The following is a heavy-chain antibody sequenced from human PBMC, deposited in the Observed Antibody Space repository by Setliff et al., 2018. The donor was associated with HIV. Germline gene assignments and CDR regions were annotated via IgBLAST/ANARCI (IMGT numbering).Heavy chain of an antibody. D-gene: IGHD3-10*01. CDR1: GGFFSGYY. V-gene: IGHV4-34*01. Sequence: PSETLSLTCAVYGGFFSGYYWSWIRQPPGKGLEWIGEINHSGSTNYNPSLKSRVTISVDTSKNQFSLKLSSVTAADTAVYFCARDKYYYGLDVWGQGTTVTVSS. J-gene: IGHJ6*02. CDR3: ARDKYYYGLDV. CDR2: INHSGST.